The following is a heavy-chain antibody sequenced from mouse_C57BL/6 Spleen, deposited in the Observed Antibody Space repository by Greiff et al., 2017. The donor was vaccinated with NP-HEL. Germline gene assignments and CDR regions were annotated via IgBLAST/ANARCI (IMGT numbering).Heavy chain of an antibody. CDR1: GYAFSSYW. J-gene: IGHJ3*01. V-gene: IGHV1-80*01. D-gene: IGHD1-3*01. Sequence: QVQLQQSGAELVKPGASVKISCKASGYAFSSYWMNWVKQRPGKGLEWIGQIYPGDGDTNYNGKFKGKATLTADKSSSTAYMQLSSLTSEDSAVYFCARRDSGLAWFAYWGQGTLVTVSA. CDR2: IYPGDGDT. CDR3: ARRDSGLAWFAY.